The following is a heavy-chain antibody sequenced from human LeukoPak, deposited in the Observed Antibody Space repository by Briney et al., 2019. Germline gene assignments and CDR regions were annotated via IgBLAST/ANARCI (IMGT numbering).Heavy chain of an antibody. CDR1: GFTFSSYS. D-gene: IGHD2-15*01. Sequence: PGGSLRLSCAASGFTFSSYSMNWVRQAPGKGLEWVSSISSSSSYIYYADSVKGRFTISRDNSKNTLYLQMNSLRAEDTAVYYCAKGSIVVVVAATGLDYWGQGTLVTVSS. V-gene: IGHV3-21*01. CDR3: AKGSIVVVVAATGLDY. J-gene: IGHJ4*02. CDR2: ISSSSSYI.